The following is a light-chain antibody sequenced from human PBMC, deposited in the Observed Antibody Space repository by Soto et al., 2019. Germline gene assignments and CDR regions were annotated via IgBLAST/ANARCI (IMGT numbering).Light chain of an antibody. J-gene: IGLJ1*01. Sequence: QSVLTQPPSASGSFGQSVTISCTGTSSDVGGYNYVSWYQQHPGKAPKLMIYEGSERPSGVPDRFSGSKSGNTASLTVSGLQADDEADYYCSSYSGTNYHYVFGTGTKLTVL. CDR1: SSDVGGYNY. CDR2: EGS. V-gene: IGLV2-8*01. CDR3: SSYSGTNYHYV.